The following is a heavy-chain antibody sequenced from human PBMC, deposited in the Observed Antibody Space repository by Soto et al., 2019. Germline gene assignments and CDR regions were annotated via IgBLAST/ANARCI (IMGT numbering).Heavy chain of an antibody. CDR1: GFDFNTYG. J-gene: IGHJ5*02. D-gene: IGHD6-13*01. CDR2: ISFDGGNQ. V-gene: IGHV3-30*18. Sequence: QVQLVQSGGGVVQPGRSLRLSCAASGFDFNTYGLHWVRQAPGKGLEWVAGISFDGGNQYYAESVKGRFTISRDKSNNTLFLQMNSLGAEDTATYYCAKDSSITAAGSGGWFDPWGQGTLVIVSS. CDR3: AKDSSITAAGSGGWFDP.